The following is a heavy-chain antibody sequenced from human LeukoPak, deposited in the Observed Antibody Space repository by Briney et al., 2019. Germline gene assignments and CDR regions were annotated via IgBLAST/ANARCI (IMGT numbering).Heavy chain of an antibody. D-gene: IGHD3-22*01. CDR2: INPSGGST. V-gene: IGHV1-46*01. CDR3: AGVGGGDYYDSSH. J-gene: IGHJ4*02. Sequence: ASVKVSCKASGYTFTSYYMHWVRQAPGQGLEWMGIINPSGGSTSYAQKFQGRVTMTRDMSTSTVYMELSSLRSEDTAVYYCAGVGGGDYYDSSHWGQGTLVTVSS. CDR1: GYTFTSYY.